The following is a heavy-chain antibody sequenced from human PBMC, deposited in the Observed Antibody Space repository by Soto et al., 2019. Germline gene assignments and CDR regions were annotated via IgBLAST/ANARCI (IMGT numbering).Heavy chain of an antibody. J-gene: IGHJ4*02. CDR2: IWYDGSNK. CDR3: ASAGDSGYYPF. CDR1: GFTFISYG. V-gene: IGHV3-33*01. D-gene: IGHD3-22*01. Sequence: PWGSLRLSCAASGFTFISYGIHCFRQAPFKGLEWVAVIWYDGSNKYYADSVKGRFTISRDNSKNTLYLQMNSLRAEDTAVYYCASAGDSGYYPFWGQGTLVTVSS.